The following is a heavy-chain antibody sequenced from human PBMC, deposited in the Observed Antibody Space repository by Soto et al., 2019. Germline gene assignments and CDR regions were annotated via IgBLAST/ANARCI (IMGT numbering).Heavy chain of an antibody. CDR3: ARRVATRMYYFDY. CDR1: GGSISSFY. J-gene: IGHJ4*02. D-gene: IGHD5-12*01. Sequence: QVQLQESGPGLVKPSETLSLTCTVSGGSISSFYWTWIRQPPGKGLEWIGYIYYSGSTNYNPSLRSRVTISVDTSKNQFSLKLSSVTAADTAVYYCARRVATRMYYFDYWGQGTLVTVSS. CDR2: IYYSGST. V-gene: IGHV4-59*08.